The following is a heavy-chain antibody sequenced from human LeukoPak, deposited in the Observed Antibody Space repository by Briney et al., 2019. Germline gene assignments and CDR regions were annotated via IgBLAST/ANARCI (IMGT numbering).Heavy chain of an antibody. V-gene: IGHV4-59*08. D-gene: IGHD6-19*01. J-gene: IGHJ2*01. CDR3: AKTVAGYWYFDL. CDR2: IYYSGST. CDR1: GGFISHYF. Sequence: SETLSLTCTVSGGFISHYFWSWIRQPPGKPLEWIGYIYYSGSTNYNPSLKSRLTISVDTSKDQFSLKLSSVTAADTAVYYCAKTVAGYWYFDLWGRGTLVTVSS.